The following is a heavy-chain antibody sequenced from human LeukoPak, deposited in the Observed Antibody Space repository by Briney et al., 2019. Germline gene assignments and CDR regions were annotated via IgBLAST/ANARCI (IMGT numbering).Heavy chain of an antibody. D-gene: IGHD6-13*01. Sequence: ASVKVSCKASGYTFTDYYIYWVRQAPGQGLEWMGWINPNTGDTNSAESFQGRVTMTRDSSISTVYLELTRLTSDDTAVYYCARDMWQQFDWFDPWGQGTLVTVSS. CDR1: GYTFTDYY. CDR3: ARDMWQQFDWFDP. V-gene: IGHV1-2*02. CDR2: INPNTGDT. J-gene: IGHJ5*02.